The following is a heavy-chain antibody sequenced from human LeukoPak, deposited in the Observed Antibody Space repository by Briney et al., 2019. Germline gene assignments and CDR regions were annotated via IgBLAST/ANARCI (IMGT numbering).Heavy chain of an antibody. CDR1: GGSISSGNYY. Sequence: PSETLSLTFAVSGGSISSGNYYWSWIRQPAGKGLEWIGRIYSSGTTTYNPSLKSRVSISADTSKNQYSLRLTSVTVADTAVYFCARESDLSYYDRTDYWGQGTLVTVSS. D-gene: IGHD3-22*01. J-gene: IGHJ4*02. CDR2: IYSSGTT. CDR3: ARESDLSYYDRTDY. V-gene: IGHV4-61*02.